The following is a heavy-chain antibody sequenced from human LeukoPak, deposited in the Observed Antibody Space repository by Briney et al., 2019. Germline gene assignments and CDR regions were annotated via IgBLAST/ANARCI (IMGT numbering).Heavy chain of an antibody. CDR3: ARLCYGSFLQDY. V-gene: IGHV4-39*01. CDR1: GGSISSSSYY. CDR2: IYYSGST. J-gene: IGHJ4*02. D-gene: IGHD3-10*01. Sequence: ASETLSLTCTVSGGSISSSSYYWGWIRQPPGKGLEWIGSIYYSGSTYYNPSLKSRVTISVDTSKNQFSLKLSSVTAADTAVYYCARLCYGSFLQDYWGQGTLVTVSS.